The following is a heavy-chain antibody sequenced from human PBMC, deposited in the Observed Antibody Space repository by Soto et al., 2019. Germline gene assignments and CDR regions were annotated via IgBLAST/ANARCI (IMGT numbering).Heavy chain of an antibody. CDR2: IYYSGST. J-gene: IGHJ5*02. D-gene: IGHD5-12*01. CDR1: CGSISSYY. CDR3: ARGHIVATRGWFDP. Sequence: LSLTCAVACGSISSYYWSLIGQPPGKGLEWIGYIYYSGSTNYNPSLKSRVTISVDTSKNQFSLKLSSVTAADTAVYYCARGHIVATRGWFDPWGQGTLVTVSS. V-gene: IGHV4-59*01.